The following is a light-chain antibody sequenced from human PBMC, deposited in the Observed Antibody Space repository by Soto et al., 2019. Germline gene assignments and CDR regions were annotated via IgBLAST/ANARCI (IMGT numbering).Light chain of an antibody. CDR1: SSDVGGYDF. Sequence: QCVLTQPASVSGSPGQSITISCTGTSSDVGGYDFVSWYQHHPGKAPKLMIYGGSKRPSGVSNRFSGSKSGNTASLTISGLQAEDEADYYCCSYAGSSTSYVFGPGTKVTVL. CDR3: CSYAGSSTSYV. CDR2: GGS. J-gene: IGLJ1*01. V-gene: IGLV2-23*01.